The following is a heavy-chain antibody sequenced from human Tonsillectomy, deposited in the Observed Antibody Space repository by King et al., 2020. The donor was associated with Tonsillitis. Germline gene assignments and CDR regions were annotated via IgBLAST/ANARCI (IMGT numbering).Heavy chain of an antibody. CDR2: ISYDGSNK. CDR1: GFTFSSYG. Sequence: VQLVESGGGVVEPERSLRLSCAASGFTFSSYGMHWVRQPPGKGLEWVAVISYDGSNKYYADSVKGRFTISRDNSKTTMYLQMNSLRDEDTALYYCAKEISPWSGYYTDVWGKGTTVTVAS. D-gene: IGHD3-3*01. CDR3: AKEISPWSGYYTDV. J-gene: IGHJ6*03. V-gene: IGHV3-30*18.